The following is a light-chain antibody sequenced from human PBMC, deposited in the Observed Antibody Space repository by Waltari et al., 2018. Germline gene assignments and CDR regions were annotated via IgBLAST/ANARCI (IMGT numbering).Light chain of an antibody. Sequence: SYDLTQPPSVSVSPGQTATITCFGDKLGDKYTSWYQQKPGQFPVRVIYEDNKRPPGIPERFSGSNSGNTATLTISGTQSMDEADYYCQAWDTFIFVFGLGTKVTVL. J-gene: IGLJ1*01. CDR3: QAWDTFIFV. CDR2: EDN. CDR1: KLGDKY. V-gene: IGLV3-1*01.